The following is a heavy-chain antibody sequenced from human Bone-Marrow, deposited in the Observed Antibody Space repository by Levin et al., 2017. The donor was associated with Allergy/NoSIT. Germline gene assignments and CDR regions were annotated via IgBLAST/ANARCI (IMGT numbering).Heavy chain of an antibody. D-gene: IGHD2-2*01. CDR1: GPIFSSFV. V-gene: IGHV3-30*04. CDR3: ATAGRTSGYADGLEF. J-gene: IGHJ3*01. Sequence: RSGGSLRLSCAVSGPIFSSFVLHWVRQAPGKGLEWVAVISHDERSIIYADSVRGRFTISKDNSKKTLYLQMNSLNVEDTAVYYCATAGRTSGYADGLEFWGQGTMVTVSS. CDR2: ISHDERSI.